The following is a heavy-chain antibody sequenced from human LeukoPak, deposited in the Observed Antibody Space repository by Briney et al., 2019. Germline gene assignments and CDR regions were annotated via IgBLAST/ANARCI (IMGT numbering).Heavy chain of an antibody. D-gene: IGHD3-3*01. V-gene: IGHV4-59*08. CDR3: ARRREFSAFDI. CDR1: GGSISSYY. J-gene: IGHJ3*02. CDR2: IYYSGST. Sequence: SETLSLTCTVSGGSISSYYWSWIRQPPGKGLEWIGYIYYSGSTNYNPSLKSRVTISGDTSKNQFSLKLSSVTAADTAVYYCARRREFSAFDIWGQGTMVTVSS.